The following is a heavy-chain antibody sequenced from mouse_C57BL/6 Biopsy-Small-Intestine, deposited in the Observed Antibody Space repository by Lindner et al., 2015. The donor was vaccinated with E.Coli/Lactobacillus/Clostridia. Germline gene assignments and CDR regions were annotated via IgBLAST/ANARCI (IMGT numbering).Heavy chain of an antibody. CDR3: ARDDAAFAY. CDR1: GYTFTIYI. Sequence: VQLQESGPELVKPGASVKMSCKASGYTFTIYIIYWVKQKPGQGLEWIGNINPYNDGTTYNEKFKGKATLTSDKSSSTAYMELSSLTSGDSAVYYCARDDAAFAYWGQGTLVTVSA. CDR2: INPYNDGT. V-gene: IGHV1-14*01. J-gene: IGHJ3*01.